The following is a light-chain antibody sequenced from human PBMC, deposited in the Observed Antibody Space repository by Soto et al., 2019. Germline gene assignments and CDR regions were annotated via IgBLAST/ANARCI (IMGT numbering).Light chain of an antibody. CDR2: GAS. Sequence: GVTKSPGTLSLSPGERATLSCRASQSVSSSYLARYQQKPGHAPRLLIYGASSRATGIPDRFSGSGSGTDFTLTICILEPEDFAVYCCQQYGSSPISFAGGTKVAIK. V-gene: IGKV3-20*01. CDR1: QSVSSSY. CDR3: QQYGSSPIS. J-gene: IGKJ4*01.